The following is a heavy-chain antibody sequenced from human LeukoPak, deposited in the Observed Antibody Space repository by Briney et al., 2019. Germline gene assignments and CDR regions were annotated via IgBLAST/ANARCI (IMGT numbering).Heavy chain of an antibody. J-gene: IGHJ6*02. D-gene: IGHD4-11*01. CDR1: GGTFSSYA. Sequence: ASVKVSCKASGGTFSSYAISWVRQAPGQGLEWMGGIIPIFGTANYAQKFQGRFTITADESTSTAYMELSSLKSEDTAVYYCARVTQRDSNLYGMDVWGQGTTVTVSS. CDR2: IIPIFGTA. CDR3: ARVTQRDSNLYGMDV. V-gene: IGHV1-69*13.